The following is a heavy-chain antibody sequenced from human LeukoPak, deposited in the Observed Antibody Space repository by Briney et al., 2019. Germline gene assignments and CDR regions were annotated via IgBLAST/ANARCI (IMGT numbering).Heavy chain of an antibody. V-gene: IGHV1-46*01. J-gene: IGHJ4*02. D-gene: IGHD2-15*01. CDR1: GYTFTSYY. Sequence: ASVKVSCKASGYTFTSYYMHWVRQAPGQGLEWMGIINPSGGSTSYAQKFQGRVTMTRDTSISTAYMELSRLRSDDTAVYYCARAEAQSKKLPTTFDYWGQGTLVTVSS. CDR2: INPSGGST. CDR3: ARAEAQSKKLPTTFDY.